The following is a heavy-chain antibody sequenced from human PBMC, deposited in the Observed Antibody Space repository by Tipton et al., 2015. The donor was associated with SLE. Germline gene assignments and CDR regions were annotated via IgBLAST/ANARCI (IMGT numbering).Heavy chain of an antibody. J-gene: IGHJ4*02. CDR3: ARGGRFLEWYQAGDDY. CDR1: GGSISSGGYS. D-gene: IGHD3-3*01. V-gene: IGHV4-30-2*01. Sequence: ILSLTCAVSGGSISSGGYSWSWIRQPPGKGLEWIGYIYHSGSTYYNPSLKSRVTISVDRSKNQFSLKLSSVTAADTAVYYCARGGRFLEWYQAGDDYWGQGTLVTVSS. CDR2: IYHSGST.